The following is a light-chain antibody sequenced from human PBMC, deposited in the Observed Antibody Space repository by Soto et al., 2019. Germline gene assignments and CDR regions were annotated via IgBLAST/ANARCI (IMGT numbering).Light chain of an antibody. CDR1: QSVSNNY. V-gene: IGKV3-11*01. Sequence: EIVFTQSPRALSLSPGERATLSCRASQSVSNNYLAWYQQKPGQAPRLLIYYTSNRATGIPARFSGSGSGTDFTLTINSLAPEDFAIYYCHQRQSWPRTFGQGTKVDI. CDR2: YTS. CDR3: HQRQSWPRT. J-gene: IGKJ1*01.